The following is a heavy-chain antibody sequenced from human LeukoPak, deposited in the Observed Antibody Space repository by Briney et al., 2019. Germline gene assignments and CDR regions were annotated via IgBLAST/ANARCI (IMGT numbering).Heavy chain of an antibody. CDR3: ARDRLYNSSPSWFDP. D-gene: IGHD6-13*01. J-gene: IGHJ5*02. CDR2: ISSSSSYI. CDR1: GFTFSSYS. V-gene: IGHV3-21*01. Sequence: GGSLRLSCAASGFTFSSYSMNWVRQAPGRGLEWASSISSSSSYIYYADSVKGRFTISRDNAKNSLYLQMNSLRAEDTAVYYCARDRLYNSSPSWFDPWGQGTLVTVSS.